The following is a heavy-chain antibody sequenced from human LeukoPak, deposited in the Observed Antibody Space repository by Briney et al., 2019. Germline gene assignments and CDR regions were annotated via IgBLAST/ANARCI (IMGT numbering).Heavy chain of an antibody. V-gene: IGHV4-59*01. CDR1: GGSISSYY. CDR3: ARDSRQIWFGEHQYGMDV. J-gene: IGHJ6*02. CDR2: IYYSGST. D-gene: IGHD3-10*01. Sequence: SETLSLTCTVSGGSISSYYWSWIRQPPGKGLEWIGYIYYSGSTNYNPSLKSRVTISVDTSKNQFSLKLSSVTAADTAVYYCARDSRQIWFGEHQYGMDVWGQGTTVTVSS.